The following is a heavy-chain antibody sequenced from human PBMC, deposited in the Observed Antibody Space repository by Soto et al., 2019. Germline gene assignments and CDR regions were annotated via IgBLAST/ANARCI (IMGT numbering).Heavy chain of an antibody. J-gene: IGHJ4*02. D-gene: IGHD3-22*01. CDR1: GYTFTTYS. Sequence: ASVKVSCKTSGYTFTTYSIHWVRQAPGQRLEWMGWINTGNGNTQYSQKFQGRVTITRDTSSSIVYMELSSLISEDTALYFCARSSGYYLIDDYWGQGTLVTVSS. CDR3: ARSSGYYLIDDY. CDR2: INTGNGNT. V-gene: IGHV1-3*04.